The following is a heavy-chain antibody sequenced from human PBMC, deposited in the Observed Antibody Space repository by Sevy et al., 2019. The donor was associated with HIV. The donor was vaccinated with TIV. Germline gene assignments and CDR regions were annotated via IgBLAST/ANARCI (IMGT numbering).Heavy chain of an antibody. CDR2: IYSGGST. Sequence: GGSLRLSCTASGFIVSSNQMSWVRQAPGKGLEWVSVIYSGGSTDYADSVKGRFTISRDNSKKTLYLQMNSLRVEDTAVFFCATSTAVLGVAEYFHHWGQGTLVTVSS. V-gene: IGHV3-53*01. D-gene: IGHD6-19*01. CDR3: ATSTAVLGVAEYFHH. J-gene: IGHJ1*01. CDR1: GFIVSSNQ.